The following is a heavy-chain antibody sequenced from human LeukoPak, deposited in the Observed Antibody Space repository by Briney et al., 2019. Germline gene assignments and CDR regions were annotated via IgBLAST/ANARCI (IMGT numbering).Heavy chain of an antibody. V-gene: IGHV4-38-2*02. CDR1: GYSINSGYY. J-gene: IGHJ6*03. CDR3: ARGDCSSTICYSPMDV. CDR2: IYRTGSI. Sequence: PSETLSLTCTVSGYSINSGYYWVWIRQPPGKGLEWIGSIYRTGSINYNPSLKSRVTISLDTSKNQFSLKVNSVTAADTAVYYCARGDCSSTICYSPMDVWGKGTTVTVSS. D-gene: IGHD2-2*01.